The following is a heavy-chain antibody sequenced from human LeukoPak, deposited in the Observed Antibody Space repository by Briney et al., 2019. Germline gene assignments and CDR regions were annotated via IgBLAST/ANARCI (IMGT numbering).Heavy chain of an antibody. CDR2: INHSGST. V-gene: IGHV4-34*01. Sequence: SETLSLTCAVYGGSFIGYYWSWIRQPPGRGLEWIGEINHSGSTNYNPSLKSRVTISVDTSKNQFSLKLSSVTAADAAVYYCATDYGVPSFDYWGPGTLVTVSS. D-gene: IGHD4-17*01. J-gene: IGHJ4*02. CDR3: ATDYGVPSFDY. CDR1: GGSFIGYY.